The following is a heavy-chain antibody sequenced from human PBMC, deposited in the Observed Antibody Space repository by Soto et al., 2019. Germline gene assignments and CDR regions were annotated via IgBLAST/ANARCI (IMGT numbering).Heavy chain of an antibody. V-gene: IGHV4-59*01. J-gene: IGHJ4*02. Sequence: QVQLQESGPGLVKPSETLSLTCTVSGGSISSYYWSWIRQPPGKGLEWIGYIYYSGSTNYNPSLKCRVTISVDTSKSQYALKISSVTAADTAVYYCARGRNESYYLIWGQGTLVTVSS. CDR1: GGSISSYY. D-gene: IGHD1-26*01. CDR2: IYYSGST. CDR3: ARGRNESYYLI.